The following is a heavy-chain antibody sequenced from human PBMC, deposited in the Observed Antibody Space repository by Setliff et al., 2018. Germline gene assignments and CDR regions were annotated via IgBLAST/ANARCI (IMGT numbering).Heavy chain of an antibody. J-gene: IGHJ4*02. CDR3: AATMVRGVIPGGYFDY. V-gene: IGHV4-39*07. Sequence: SETLSLTCTVSGGSISSSSYYWGWIRQPPGKGLEWIGIIYYSGSTYYNPSLKSRVTISVDTSKNQFSLKLSSVTAADTAVYYCAATMVRGVIPGGYFDYWGQGTLVTVSS. CDR2: IYYSGST. CDR1: GGSISSSSYY. D-gene: IGHD3-10*01.